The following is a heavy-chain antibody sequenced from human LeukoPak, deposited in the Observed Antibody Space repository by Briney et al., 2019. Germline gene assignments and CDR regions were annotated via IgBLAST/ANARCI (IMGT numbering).Heavy chain of an antibody. D-gene: IGHD5-12*01. CDR3: ARETSGYDYGYYYYGMDV. J-gene: IGHJ6*02. CDR1: GYTFTNNY. CDR2: INPSGGST. Sequence: GASVKVSCKASGYTFTNNYLHWVRQAPGQGLEWMGIINPSGGSTSYAQKFQGRVTMTRDTSTSTVYMELSSLRSEDTAVYYCARETSGYDYGYYYYGMDVWGQGTTVTVSS. V-gene: IGHV1-46*01.